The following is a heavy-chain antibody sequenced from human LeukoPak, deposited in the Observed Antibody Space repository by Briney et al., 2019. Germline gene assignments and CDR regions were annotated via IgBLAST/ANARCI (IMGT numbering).Heavy chain of an antibody. D-gene: IGHD3-10*01. Sequence: ASVKVSCKASGYTFTNYYMHWVRQAPGQGLEWMGIINPSGGSTSYAPKFQGRVTMTRDMSTSTVYMKLSSLRSDDTAVYYCAREVITMVRGVITLEDDYWGQGTLVTVSS. CDR3: AREVITMVRGVITLEDDY. V-gene: IGHV1-46*01. CDR1: GYTFTNYY. J-gene: IGHJ4*02. CDR2: INPSGGST.